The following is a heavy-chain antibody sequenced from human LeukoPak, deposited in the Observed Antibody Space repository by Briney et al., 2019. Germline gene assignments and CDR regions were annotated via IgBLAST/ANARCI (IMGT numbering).Heavy chain of an antibody. CDR2: INWNGGST. CDR3: AGESDYDYVWGSYRYTIAFDY. D-gene: IGHD3-16*02. Sequence: GGSLRLSCAASGFTFDDYGMSWVRQAPGKGLEWVSGINWNGGSTGYADSVKGRFTISRDNAKNSLYLQVNSLRAEDTALYYCAGESDYDYVWGSYRYTIAFDYWGQGTLVTVSS. CDR1: GFTFDDYG. J-gene: IGHJ4*02. V-gene: IGHV3-20*04.